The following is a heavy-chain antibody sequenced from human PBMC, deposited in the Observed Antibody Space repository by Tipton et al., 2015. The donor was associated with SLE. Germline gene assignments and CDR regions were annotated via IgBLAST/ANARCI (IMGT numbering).Heavy chain of an antibody. J-gene: IGHJ1*01. CDR3: AGGFLYDGFQV. CDR2: TYYRSKWYS. Sequence: GLVKPSQTLSLTCAISGDSVSTNSAAWTWIRQSPSRGLEWLGRTYYRSKWYSDYAVSVKSRITINPDTSKNQFSLQLTSVTPEDTAVYYCAGGFLYDGFQVWGQGTLVTVSS. V-gene: IGHV6-1*01. D-gene: IGHD2-2*02. CDR1: GDSVSTNSAA.